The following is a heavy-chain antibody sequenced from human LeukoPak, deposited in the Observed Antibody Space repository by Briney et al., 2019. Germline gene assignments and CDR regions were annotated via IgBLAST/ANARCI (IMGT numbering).Heavy chain of an antibody. D-gene: IGHD3-3*01. J-gene: IGHJ4*02. CDR2: IKQDGSEK. CDR1: GFTFSSYW. Sequence: PGGSLRLSCAASGFTFSSYWMSWVRQAPGKGLEWVANIKQDGSEKYYVDSVKGRFTISRDNAKNSLYLQMNSLRAEDTAVYYCARTDYDFWSGYSCFDYWGQGTLVTVSS. V-gene: IGHV3-7*01. CDR3: ARTDYDFWSGYSCFDY.